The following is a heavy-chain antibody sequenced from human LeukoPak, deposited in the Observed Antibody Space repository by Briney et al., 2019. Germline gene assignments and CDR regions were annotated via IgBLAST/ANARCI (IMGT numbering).Heavy chain of an antibody. J-gene: IGHJ5*02. V-gene: IGHV4-34*01. Sequence: SETLSLTCAVYGGSFSGYYWSWIRQPPGKGLEWIGEINHSGSTNYNPSLKRRVTISVDTSKNQFSLKLSSVTAADTAVYYCARGPFLRLSKGRARGWFDPWGQGTLVTVSS. CDR1: GGSFSGYY. CDR3: ARGPFLRLSKGRARGWFDP. D-gene: IGHD2/OR15-2a*01. CDR2: INHSGST.